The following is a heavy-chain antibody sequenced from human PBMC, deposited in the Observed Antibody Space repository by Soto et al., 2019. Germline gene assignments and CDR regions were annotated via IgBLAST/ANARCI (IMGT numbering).Heavy chain of an antibody. D-gene: IGHD2-15*01. CDR3: ARGSHGYCSGGSCYLDWFDP. CDR1: GGSFSGYY. CDR2: INHSGST. Sequence: QVQLQQWGAGLLKPSETLSLTCAVYGGSFSGYYWSWIRQPPGKGLEWIGEINHSGSTNYNPSLKSRVAISVDTSKNQFSLKLSPVTAADTAVYYCARGSHGYCSGGSCYLDWFDPWGQGTLVTVSS. V-gene: IGHV4-34*01. J-gene: IGHJ5*02.